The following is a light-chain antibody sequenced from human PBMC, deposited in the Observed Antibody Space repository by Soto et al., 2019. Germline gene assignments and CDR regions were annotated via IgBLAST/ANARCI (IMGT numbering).Light chain of an antibody. Sequence: DIQMTQSPSSLSASVGDSVTLTCRASQRLFSFLNWYQQAPGRAPKLQISTAYKLESGVPARFSGSESGTEFTLTISSLHPEDFAIYFCQQTYSAPFTFGPGTKVDVK. CDR3: QQTYSAPFT. V-gene: IGKV1-39*01. CDR2: TAY. CDR1: QRLFSF. J-gene: IGKJ3*01.